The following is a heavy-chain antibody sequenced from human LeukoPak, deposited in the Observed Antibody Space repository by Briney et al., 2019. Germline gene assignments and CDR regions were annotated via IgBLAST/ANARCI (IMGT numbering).Heavy chain of an antibody. CDR1: GFIFSNYG. CDR2: IWYDGSNK. CDR3: AKSLYGGCDY. J-gene: IGHJ4*02. Sequence: GGSLRLSCAASGFIFSNYGMHWVRQAPGKGLEWVAVIWYDGSNKYYADSVKGRFTISRDNSKNTVYLQMNSLRVEDTAVYYCAKSLYGGCDYWGQGTVVTVSS. D-gene: IGHD3-16*02. V-gene: IGHV3-33*06.